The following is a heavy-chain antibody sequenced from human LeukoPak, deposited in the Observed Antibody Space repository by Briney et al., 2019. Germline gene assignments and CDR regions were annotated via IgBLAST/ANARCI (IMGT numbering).Heavy chain of an antibody. D-gene: IGHD6-13*01. Sequence: GGSLRLSCAASGFTFSSYAMSWVRQAPGKGLEWVSVISGSGGSTYYADSVKGRFTISRGNSKNTLYLQMNSLRAEATAPYYCAGGHSSSWYLFDPWGQGTLVTVSS. CDR1: GFTFSSYA. CDR3: AGGHSSSWYLFDP. V-gene: IGHV3-23*01. J-gene: IGHJ5*02. CDR2: ISGSGGST.